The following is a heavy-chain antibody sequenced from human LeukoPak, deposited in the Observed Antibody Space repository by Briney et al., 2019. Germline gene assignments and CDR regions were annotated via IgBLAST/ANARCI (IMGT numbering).Heavy chain of an antibody. CDR3: ARAGYGDYSDY. Sequence: GGSLRLSCAASGFTFSSYSMNWVRRAPGKGVNWVSSISSSSYIYYADSVKGRFTISRDNAKNSLYLQMNSLRAEDTAVYYCARAGYGDYSDYWGQGTLVTVSS. D-gene: IGHD4-17*01. J-gene: IGHJ4*02. CDR1: GFTFSSYS. V-gene: IGHV3-21*01. CDR2: ISSSSYI.